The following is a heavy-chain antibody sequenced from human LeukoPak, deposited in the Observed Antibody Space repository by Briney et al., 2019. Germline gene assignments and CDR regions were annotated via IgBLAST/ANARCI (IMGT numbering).Heavy chain of an antibody. CDR3: ARIGYSSSSFDY. CDR2: INQDGSQI. V-gene: IGHV3-7*01. D-gene: IGHD6-13*01. Sequence: GGSLRLSCAASGFTFSSYGMHWVRQAPGKGLEWVANINQDGSQIYFVDSMKGRFTISRDNGKNSLYLEMNSLRDEDTAVYHCARIGYSSSSFDYWGQGTLVTVSS. J-gene: IGHJ4*02. CDR1: GFTFSSYG.